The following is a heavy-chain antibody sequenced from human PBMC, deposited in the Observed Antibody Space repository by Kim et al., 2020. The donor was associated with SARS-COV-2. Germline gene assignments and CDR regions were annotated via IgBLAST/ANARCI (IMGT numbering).Heavy chain of an antibody. CDR3: AKNAGGTIFGVVVAHYYMDV. V-gene: IGHV3-23*01. Sequence: GRFTISRDNPKNTLYLQMNSLRAEDTAVYYCAKNAGGTIFGVVVAHYYMDVWGKGTTVTVSS. D-gene: IGHD3-3*01. J-gene: IGHJ6*03.